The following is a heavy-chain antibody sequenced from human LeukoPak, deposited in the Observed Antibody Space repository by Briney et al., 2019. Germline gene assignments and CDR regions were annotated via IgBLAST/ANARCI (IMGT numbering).Heavy chain of an antibody. D-gene: IGHD6-13*01. V-gene: IGHV3-48*01. CDR1: GFTFSSYS. Sequence: GGSLRLSCAASGFTFSSYSMNWVRQAPGKGLEWVSYISSSSSTIYYADSVKGRFTISRDNAKNSLYLQMNSLRAEDTAVYYCARDGGAAAGMYYYMDVWGKGTTVTVSS. CDR3: ARDGGAAAGMYYYMDV. CDR2: ISSSSSTI. J-gene: IGHJ6*03.